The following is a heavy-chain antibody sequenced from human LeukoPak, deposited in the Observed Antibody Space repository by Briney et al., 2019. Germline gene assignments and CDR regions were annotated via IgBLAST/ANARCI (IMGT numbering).Heavy chain of an antibody. CDR3: ARGYDSGAFDI. D-gene: IGHD3-3*01. Sequence: PSETLSLTCTVSGYSISSGYYWGWIRQPPGKGLEWIGSIYHSGSTYYNPSLKSRVTISVDTSKNQFSLKLSSVTAADTAVYCCARGYDSGAFDIWGQGTMVTVSS. CDR2: IYHSGST. CDR1: GYSISSGYY. V-gene: IGHV4-38-2*02. J-gene: IGHJ3*02.